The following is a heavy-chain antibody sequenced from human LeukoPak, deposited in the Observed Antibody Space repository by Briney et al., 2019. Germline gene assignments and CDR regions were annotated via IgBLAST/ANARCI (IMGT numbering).Heavy chain of an antibody. CDR3: ARGRDYDILTGYLYYFDY. Sequence: SETLSLTCAVYGGSFSGYYWSWIRQPPGKGLEWIGEINHSGSTNYNPSLKSRVTISVDTSENQFSLKLSSVTAADTAVYYCARGRDYDILTGYLYYFDYWGQGTLVTVSS. V-gene: IGHV4-34*01. J-gene: IGHJ4*02. CDR1: GGSFSGYY. D-gene: IGHD3-9*01. CDR2: INHSGST.